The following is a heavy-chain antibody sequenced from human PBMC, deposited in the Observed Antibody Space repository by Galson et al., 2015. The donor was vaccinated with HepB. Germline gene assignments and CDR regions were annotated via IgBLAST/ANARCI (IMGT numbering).Heavy chain of an antibody. D-gene: IGHD3-9*01. V-gene: IGHV1-18*04. J-gene: IGHJ4*02. CDR2: ISAYNGNT. CDR3: ARGGIRYFDWLPDDY. CDR1: GYTFTSYG. Sequence: SVKVSCKASGYTFTSYGISWVRQAPGQGLEWMGWISAYNGNTNYAQKLQGRVTMTTDTSTSTAYMELRSLRSDDTAVYYCARGGIRYFDWLPDDYWGQGTLVTVSS.